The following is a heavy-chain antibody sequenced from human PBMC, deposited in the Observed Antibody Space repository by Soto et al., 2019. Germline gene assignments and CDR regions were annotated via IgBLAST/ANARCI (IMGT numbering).Heavy chain of an antibody. J-gene: IGHJ6*03. CDR1: GFTFSSYW. Sequence: LRLSCAASGFTFSSYWMSWVRQAPGKGLEWVANIKQDGSEKYYVDSVKGRFTISRDNAKNSLYLQMNSLRAEDTAVYYCARSAIDYYYYYMDVWGKGNTVTVSS. CDR2: IKQDGSEK. V-gene: IGHV3-7*01. CDR3: ARSAIDYYYYYMDV. D-gene: IGHD2-21*01.